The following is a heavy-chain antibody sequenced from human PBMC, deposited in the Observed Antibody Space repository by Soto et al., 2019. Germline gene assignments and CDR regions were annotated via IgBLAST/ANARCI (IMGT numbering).Heavy chain of an antibody. J-gene: IGHJ4*02. V-gene: IGHV2-5*02. D-gene: IGHD6-6*01. CDR1: GFSLSTDDVG. Sequence: SGPTLVNPTQTLTLTCTFSGFSLSTDDVGVGWIRQPPGKALDWLAVIYWDDDKRYSPSLKSRLTITKDTSKNQVLLTMTNMDPVDTTTYFCARSKYSISSFDYWGQGALVTVSS. CDR3: ARSKYSISSFDY. CDR2: IYWDDDK.